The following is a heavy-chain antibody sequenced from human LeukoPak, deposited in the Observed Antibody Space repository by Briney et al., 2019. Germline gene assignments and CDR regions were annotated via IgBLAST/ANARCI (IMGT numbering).Heavy chain of an antibody. V-gene: IGHV3-33*06. CDR2: IWYDGSNK. D-gene: IGHD2/OR15-2a*01. CDR1: GFTFGSYG. CDR3: AKYVSARGPPYALAV. J-gene: IGHJ6*02. Sequence: GGSLRLSCAASGFTFGSYGMHWVRRAPGKGLEWVSVIWYDGSNKYYADSVKGRFTISRDNSKNTLYLQMNSLRAEDTAVYYCAKYVSARGPPYALAVWGQGTTVTVSS.